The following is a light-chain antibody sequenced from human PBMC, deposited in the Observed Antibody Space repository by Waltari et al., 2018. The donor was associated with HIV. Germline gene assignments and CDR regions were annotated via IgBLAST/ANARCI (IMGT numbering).Light chain of an antibody. CDR1: SPHIGTDY. Sequence: QSVLTQPPSVSAAPGQKVTIPCSGSSPHIGTDYVSWYQQVPGAAPRLLIYENNKRPSGIPDRFSGSKSGASATLEITGLQTGDEADYYCGTWDPRLSAGVFGGGTKLTVL. J-gene: IGLJ3*02. CDR2: ENN. CDR3: GTWDPRLSAGV. V-gene: IGLV1-51*01.